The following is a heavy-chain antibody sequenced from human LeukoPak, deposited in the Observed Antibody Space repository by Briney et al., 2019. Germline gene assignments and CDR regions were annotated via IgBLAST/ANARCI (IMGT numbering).Heavy chain of an antibody. D-gene: IGHD3-3*01. CDR2: INPNSGGT. Sequence: ASVKVSCKASGYTFTGYYMHWVRQAPGQGLEWMGWINPNSGGTNYAQKFQGRVTMTRDTSISTAYMELSRPRSDDTAVYYCARGEGPQTYDFWSGYSPSAAFDIWGQGTMVTVSS. J-gene: IGHJ3*02. CDR1: GYTFTGYY. CDR3: ARGEGPQTYDFWSGYSPSAAFDI. V-gene: IGHV1-2*02.